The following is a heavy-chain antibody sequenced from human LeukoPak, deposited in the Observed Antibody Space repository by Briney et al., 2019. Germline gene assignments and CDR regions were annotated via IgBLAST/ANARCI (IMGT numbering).Heavy chain of an antibody. V-gene: IGHV4-34*01. CDR3: ARGRWVRFFDY. D-gene: IGHD3-10*01. CDR2: INHSGST. J-gene: IGHJ4*02. Sequence: PSETLSLTCAVYGGSFSGYYWSWMRQPPGKGLEWIGEINHSGSTNYNPSLKSRVTISVDTSKNQFSLKLSSVTAADTAVYYCARGRWVRFFDYWGQGTLVTVSS. CDR1: GGSFSGYY.